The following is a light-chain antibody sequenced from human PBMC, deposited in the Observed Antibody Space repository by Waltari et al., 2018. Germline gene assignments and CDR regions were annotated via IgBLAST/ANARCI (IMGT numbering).Light chain of an antibody. Sequence: DVVMTQSPPSLPVTLGQPASMSCRSSQTLIYTDGNTYLSWFLQRPGQSPRRLIYKVSDRDPGRPDRFRGSGSGTDFTLRIKKVEAEDVGVYYCMQGTHWPWTFGQGTKMEIE. CDR3: MQGTHWPWT. CDR2: KVS. V-gene: IGKV2-30*01. CDR1: QTLIYTDGNTY. J-gene: IGKJ1*01.